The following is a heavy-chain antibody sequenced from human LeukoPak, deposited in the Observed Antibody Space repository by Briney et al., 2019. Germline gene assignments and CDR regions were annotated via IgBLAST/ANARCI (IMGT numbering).Heavy chain of an antibody. D-gene: IGHD6-13*01. CDR1: GFTFSDYY. CDR3: ARDVVDSSSWLRIWLAMVTFDY. J-gene: IGHJ4*02. V-gene: IGHV3-11*04. Sequence: GGSLRLSCAASGFTFSDYYMSWIRQAPGKGLEWVSYISSSGSTMYYADSVKGRFTISRDNAKNSLYLQMNSLRAEDTAVYYCARDVVDSSSWLRIWLAMVTFDYWGQGTLVTVSS. CDR2: ISSSGSTM.